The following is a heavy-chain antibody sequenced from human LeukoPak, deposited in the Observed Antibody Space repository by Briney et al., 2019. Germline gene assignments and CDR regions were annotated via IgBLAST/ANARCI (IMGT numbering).Heavy chain of an antibody. CDR1: AHTLINYY. CDR3: ARPPDCGGDCYKYLQQ. V-gene: IGHV1-46*01. CDR2: INPSGDIT. D-gene: IGHD2-21*02. J-gene: IGHJ1*01. Sequence: ASVKVSCKASAHTLINYYIHWVRQAPGQGLEWMGIINPSGDITNYAQKFQGRVTLTRDTSTSTVYMELSSLTSEDTAVYYCARPPDCGGDCYKYLQQWGQGTLVMVSS.